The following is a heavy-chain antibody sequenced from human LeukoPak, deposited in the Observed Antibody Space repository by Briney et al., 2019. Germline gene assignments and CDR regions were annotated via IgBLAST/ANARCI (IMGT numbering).Heavy chain of an antibody. CDR1: GYSISSGYY. CDR2: IDHSGST. Sequence: SETLSLTCTVSGYSISSGYYWGWIRQPPGKGLEWTGSIDHSGSTYYNPSLKSRITISVDTSKNQFSLKLSSVTAADTAVYYCARGVGTFDYWGQGTLVTVSS. J-gene: IGHJ4*02. D-gene: IGHD1-1*01. V-gene: IGHV4-38-2*02. CDR3: ARGVGTFDY.